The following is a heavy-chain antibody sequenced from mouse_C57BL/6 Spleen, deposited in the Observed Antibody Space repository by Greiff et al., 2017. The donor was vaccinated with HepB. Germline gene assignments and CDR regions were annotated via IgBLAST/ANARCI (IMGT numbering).Heavy chain of an antibody. D-gene: IGHD1-1*01. CDR2: IYPSDSET. V-gene: IGHV1-61*01. Sequence: QVQLQQPGAELVRPGSSVKLSCKASGYTFTSYWMDWVKQRPGQGLEWIGNIYPSDSETHYNQKFKDKATLTVDKSSSTAYMQLSSLTSEDSAVYHCARMYYYGSSPFDYWGQGTTLTVSS. CDR3: ARMYYYGSSPFDY. CDR1: GYTFTSYW. J-gene: IGHJ2*01.